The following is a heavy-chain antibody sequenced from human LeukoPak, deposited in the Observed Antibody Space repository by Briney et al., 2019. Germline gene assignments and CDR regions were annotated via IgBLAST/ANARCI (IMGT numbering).Heavy chain of an antibody. CDR1: GGSFSGYY. CDR3: ARGYCSGGSCYSSYYYSYMDV. V-gene: IGHV4-34*01. CDR2: INHSGST. J-gene: IGHJ6*03. D-gene: IGHD2-15*01. Sequence: SETLSLTCAVYGGSFSGYYWSWIRQPPGKGLEWIGEINHSGSTNYNPSLKSRVTISVDRSKNQFSLKLSSVTAADTAVYYCARGYCSGGSCYSSYYYSYMDVWGKGTTVTVSS.